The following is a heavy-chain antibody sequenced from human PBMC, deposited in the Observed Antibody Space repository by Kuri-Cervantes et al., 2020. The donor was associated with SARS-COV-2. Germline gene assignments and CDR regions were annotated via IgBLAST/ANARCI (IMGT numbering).Heavy chain of an antibody. Sequence: GSLRLSCAVYGGSFSDYYWSWIRRPPGKGLEWIGEINHSGSTNYNPSLKSRVTISVDTSKNQFSLKLSSVTAADTAVYYCARRGPTTVTTFTSLAEVGFQHWGQGTLVTVSS. CDR3: ARRGPTTVTTFTSLAEVGFQH. V-gene: IGHV4-34*01. J-gene: IGHJ1*01. CDR1: GGSFSDYY. CDR2: INHSGST. D-gene: IGHD4-17*01.